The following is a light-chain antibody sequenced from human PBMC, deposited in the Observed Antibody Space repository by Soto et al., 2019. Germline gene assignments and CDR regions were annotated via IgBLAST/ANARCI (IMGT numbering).Light chain of an antibody. V-gene: IGKV3-15*01. CDR1: QSVRNF. CDR3: HQYNDGVS. Sequence: ETMLTQSPGTLSVSPGESATLSCRASQSVRNFLAWYQQKPGQAPRLLIWSTSTRAAGVPARFSGSGSGTDYSLTIYSLQSEDFAVYYCHQYNDGVSFGGGTKVEIK. CDR2: STS. J-gene: IGKJ4*01.